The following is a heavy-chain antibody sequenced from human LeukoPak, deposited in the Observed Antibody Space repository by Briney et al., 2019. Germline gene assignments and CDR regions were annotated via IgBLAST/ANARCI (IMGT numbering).Heavy chain of an antibody. Sequence: ASVKVSCKASGSTFTSYDINWVRQATGQGLEWMGWMNPNSGNTGYAQKFQGRVTITRNTSISTAYMELSSLRSEVTAVYYCARGYSYGYEADYWGQGTLVTVSS. CDR1: GSTFTSYD. V-gene: IGHV1-8*03. J-gene: IGHJ4*02. CDR3: ARGYSYGYEADY. CDR2: MNPNSGNT. D-gene: IGHD5-18*01.